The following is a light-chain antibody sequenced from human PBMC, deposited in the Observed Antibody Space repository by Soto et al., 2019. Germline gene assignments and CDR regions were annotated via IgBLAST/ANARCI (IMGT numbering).Light chain of an antibody. J-gene: IGKJ3*01. CDR2: AAS. CDR3: QQFGSSPGFT. Sequence: EIVLTQSPGTLSLSPGERATLSCRASQSINNRYLAWYQQKPGQAPRLLIYAASSRATGIPDRFSGSGSGTDFPLTISRLEPDDFAVYYCQQFGSSPGFTFGPGTKVDIK. V-gene: IGKV3-20*01. CDR1: QSINNRY.